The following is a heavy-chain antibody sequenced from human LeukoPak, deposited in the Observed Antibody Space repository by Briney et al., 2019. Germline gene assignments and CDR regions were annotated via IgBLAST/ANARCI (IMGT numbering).Heavy chain of an antibody. Sequence: SETLSLTCTVSGGSISSYYWSWIRQPPGKGLEWIGSIYHSGSTYYNPSLKSRVTISVDTSKNQFSLKLSSVTAADTAVYYCARHVPLRNYYDYVWGSYRPYYFDYWGQGTLVTVSS. J-gene: IGHJ4*02. CDR1: GGSISSYY. V-gene: IGHV4-59*04. CDR2: IYHSGST. D-gene: IGHD3-16*02. CDR3: ARHVPLRNYYDYVWGSYRPYYFDY.